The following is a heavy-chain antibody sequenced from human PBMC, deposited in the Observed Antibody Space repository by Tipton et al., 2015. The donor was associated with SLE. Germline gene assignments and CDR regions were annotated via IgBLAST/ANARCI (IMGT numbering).Heavy chain of an antibody. J-gene: IGHJ4*02. CDR1: GFTFTTYA. Sequence: GSLRLSCATSGFTFTTYALSWVRQAPGKGLEWVSFIRYDGVSKYYADSVKGRFSISRDNSKNILYLELNSLTIDDTALYYCARDHGGDCFDYWGQATLVSV. D-gene: IGHD4-17*01. V-gene: IGHV3-30*02. CDR3: ARDHGGDCFDY. CDR2: IRYDGVSK.